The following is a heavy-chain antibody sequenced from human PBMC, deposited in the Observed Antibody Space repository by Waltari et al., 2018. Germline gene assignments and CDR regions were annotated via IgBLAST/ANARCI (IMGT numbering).Heavy chain of an antibody. V-gene: IGHV4-34*01. Sequence: QVQLQQWGAGLLKPSETLSLTCAVYGGSFSGYYWSWIRQPPGKGLEWIGEINHSGSTNDNPSLESRVTISVDTSKNQFSLKLRSVTAAGTAVDDWARAWISRILGATSAFDIWGQGTMVTVS. D-gene: IGHD1-26*01. J-gene: IGHJ3*02. CDR1: GGSFSGYY. CDR2: INHSGST. CDR3: ARAWISRILGATSAFDI.